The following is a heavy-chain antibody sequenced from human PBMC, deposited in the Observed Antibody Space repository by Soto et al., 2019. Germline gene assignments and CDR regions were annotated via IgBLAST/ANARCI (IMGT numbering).Heavy chain of an antibody. CDR2: IKSKTDGGTT. CDR3: TTSAPRGYFDY. D-gene: IGHD1-26*01. Sequence: EVQLVESGGGLVKPGGSLRLSCAASGFTFSNAWMSWVRQAPGKGLEWVGRIKSKTDGGTTDYAAPVKGRFTISRDDPKNTLYLQMNSLKTEDTAVYYCTTSAPRGYFDYWGQGTLVTVSS. J-gene: IGHJ4*02. V-gene: IGHV3-15*01. CDR1: GFTFSNAW.